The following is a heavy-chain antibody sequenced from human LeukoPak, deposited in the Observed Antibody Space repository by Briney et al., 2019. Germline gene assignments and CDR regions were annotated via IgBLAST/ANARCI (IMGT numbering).Heavy chain of an antibody. D-gene: IGHD3-22*01. CDR3: ARDGFYDRGAKNGFDI. V-gene: IGHV1-18*01. CDR2: ISAYNGDT. CDR1: GYTFTING. Sequence: ASVKVSCKGLGYTFTINGISWVRQAPGQGLEWMAWISAYNGDTDYAQKFQGRVTMTTDTLTSTAYMELRGLRSDDTAVYYCARDGFYDRGAKNGFDIWGQGTMLTVSS. J-gene: IGHJ3*02.